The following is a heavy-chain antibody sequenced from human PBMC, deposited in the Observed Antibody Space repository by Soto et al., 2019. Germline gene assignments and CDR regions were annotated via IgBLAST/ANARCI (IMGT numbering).Heavy chain of an antibody. Sequence: QVQLVQSGAEVKKPGSSVKVSCKASGGTFSSYAISWVRQAPGQGLEWMGGIIPIFGTADYAQKFQGRVTITADESTSTAYMEPSSPRSEDTAVYYCAGLIAAAGPPPSPRYDYGMDVGGQGTTVTVSS. CDR3: AGLIAAAGPPPSPRYDYGMDV. J-gene: IGHJ6*02. D-gene: IGHD6-13*01. CDR1: GGTFSSYA. V-gene: IGHV1-69*12. CDR2: IIPIFGTA.